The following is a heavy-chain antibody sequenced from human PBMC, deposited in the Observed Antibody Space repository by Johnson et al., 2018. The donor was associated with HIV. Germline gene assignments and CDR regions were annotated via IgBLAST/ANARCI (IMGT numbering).Heavy chain of an antibody. J-gene: IGHJ3*02. V-gene: IGHV3-74*02. D-gene: IGHD6-6*01. CDR3: ASLPIAARPPTDAFDI. CDR2: INSDGSST. CDR1: GFTFSSYW. Sequence: VRLVESGGGVVQPGGSLRLSCAASGFTFSSYWMHWVRQAPGKGLVWVSRINSDGSSTSYADSVKGRFTLSRDNSKNTLYLQMNSLRAEDTAGDYCASLPIAARPPTDAFDIWGQVTMVTVSS.